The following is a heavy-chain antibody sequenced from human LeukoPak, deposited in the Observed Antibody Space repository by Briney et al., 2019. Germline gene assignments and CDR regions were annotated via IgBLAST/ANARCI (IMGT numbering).Heavy chain of an antibody. CDR1: GMTFSSYG. V-gene: IGHV3-33*01. J-gene: IGHJ6*02. Sequence: GGSLRLSCAASGMTFSSYGMHWVRQAPGKGLEWVALIWNDGSNKYYADSVKGRSTISRDNSKNLLNLQMNSLRAEDTAVYYCARDYGSGMDVWGQGTTVTVSS. CDR3: ARDYGSGMDV. D-gene: IGHD3-10*01. CDR2: IWNDGSNK.